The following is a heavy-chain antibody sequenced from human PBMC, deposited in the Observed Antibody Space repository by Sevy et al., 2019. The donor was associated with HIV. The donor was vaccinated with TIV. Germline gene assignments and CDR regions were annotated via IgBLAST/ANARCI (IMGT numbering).Heavy chain of an antibody. CDR2: INSDGSSA. CDR3: VRELRGPAFLISETTGGFDS. V-gene: IGHV3-74*01. Sequence: GGSLRLSCAASGFTFSNFWMHWVRQVPGKGLVWVSRINSDGSSASYADSVKGRFVISRDNTKNALYLQMNSLRTEDMAVYYCVRELRGPAFLISETTGGFDSWGQGTLVTVSS. J-gene: IGHJ4*02. CDR1: GFTFSNFW. D-gene: IGHD3-16*01.